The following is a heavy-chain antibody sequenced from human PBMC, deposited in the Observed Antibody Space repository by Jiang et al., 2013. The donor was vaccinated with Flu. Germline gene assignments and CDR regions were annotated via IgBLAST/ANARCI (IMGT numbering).Heavy chain of an antibody. Sequence: VQLVESGAEVKKPGASVKVSCKASGYTFTGYYMHWVRQAPGQGLEWMGYINPDNDNPNSGATNYAQKFQGRVTMTRDTSISTAYMELTRLTPDDTAVYYCARGQYYDGGPWFDPWGPGNPGHRXL. CDR2: INPDNDNPNSGAT. CDR1: GYTFTGYY. CDR3: ARGQYYDGGPWFDP. V-gene: IGHV1-2*02. J-gene: IGHJ5*02. D-gene: IGHD3-22*01.